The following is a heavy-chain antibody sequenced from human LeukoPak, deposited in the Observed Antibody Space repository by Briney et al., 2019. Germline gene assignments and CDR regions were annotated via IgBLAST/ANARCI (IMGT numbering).Heavy chain of an antibody. V-gene: IGHV1-2*02. CDR1: GYTFTSYD. J-gene: IGHJ4*02. D-gene: IGHD1-26*01. Sequence: GASVKVSCKASGYTFTSYDINWVRQAPGQGLEWMGWINPNSGGTNYAQKFQDRVTMTGDTSISTAYMELSRLRSDDTAVYYCARDYRGSGSAEDYWGQGTLVTVSS. CDR3: ARDYRGSGSAEDY. CDR2: INPNSGGT.